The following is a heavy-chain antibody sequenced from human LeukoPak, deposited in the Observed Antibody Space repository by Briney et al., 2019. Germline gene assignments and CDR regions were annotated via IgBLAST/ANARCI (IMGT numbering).Heavy chain of an antibody. CDR3: AKTAASMDV. J-gene: IGHJ6*03. V-gene: IGHV3-11*04. CDR1: GFTFSDYY. D-gene: IGHD2-15*01. CDR2: ISDSGSSI. Sequence: NPGGSLRLSCAASGFTFSDYYMSWIRQAPGKGLEWVSHISDSGSSIYYADSVKGRFTISRDNAKNSLYLQMNSLRAEDTAVYYCAKTAASMDVWGKGITVTVSS.